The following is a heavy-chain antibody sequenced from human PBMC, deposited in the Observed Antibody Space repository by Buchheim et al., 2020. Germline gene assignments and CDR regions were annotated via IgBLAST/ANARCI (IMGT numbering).Heavy chain of an antibody. D-gene: IGHD2-21*01. CDR2: ISPRGGRA. J-gene: IGHJ6*03. CDR1: GYTFSDYY. CDR3: ARDDYSYYFMDV. V-gene: IGHV1-46*01. Sequence: QVQLVQSGAEVMRPGASVKVSCKASGYTFSDYYINWVRQAPGQGLEWMGIISPRGGRANYAQKFQGRVSMTTDTSTSTAYMELSSLTSEDTAVYYCARDDYSYYFMDVRGKGTT.